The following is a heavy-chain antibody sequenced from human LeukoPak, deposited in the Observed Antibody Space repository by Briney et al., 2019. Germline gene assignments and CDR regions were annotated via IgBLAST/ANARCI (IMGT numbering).Heavy chain of an antibody. J-gene: IGHJ4*02. D-gene: IGHD5-18*01. CDR1: GFTFGNYW. Sequence: GESLKISCAASGFTFGNYWMHWVRQAPGKGLVWVSRINSDGRSISYADSVKGRFTISRDNAKNTLYLQMNSLRAEDTAVYYCARVRYSYGYDWWGQGTLVTVSS. V-gene: IGHV3-74*01. CDR2: INSDGRSI. CDR3: ARVRYSYGYDW.